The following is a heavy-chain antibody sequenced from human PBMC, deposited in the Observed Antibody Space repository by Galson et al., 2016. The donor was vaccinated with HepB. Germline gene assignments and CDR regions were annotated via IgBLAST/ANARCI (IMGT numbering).Heavy chain of an antibody. D-gene: IGHD3-22*01. Sequence: SVKVSCKASGYTFTSYGFSWVRQAPGQGLEWMGWISAYNGNTNYAQKLQGRVTMTTDTSTSTDYMELRSLRSDDTAVCYGASDATSYDRSGFLLPSYYYGMDVWGQGTTVTVSS. V-gene: IGHV1-18*01. CDR1: GYTFTSYG. J-gene: IGHJ6*02. CDR2: ISAYNGNT. CDR3: ASDATSYDRSGFLLPSYYYGMDV.